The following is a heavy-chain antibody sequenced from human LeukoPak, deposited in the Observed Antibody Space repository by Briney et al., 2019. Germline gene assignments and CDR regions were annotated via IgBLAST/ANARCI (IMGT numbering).Heavy chain of an antibody. V-gene: IGHV3-23*01. J-gene: IGHJ6*03. CDR1: DFSFITYA. CDR3: AKVRGSYRSPMDV. Sequence: GGSLRLSCAASDFSFITYAMSWVRQAPGKGLEWVSTISGGGDATYYADSVKGRFTISRDNSKNTLYLQMNSLRAEDTAVYYCAKVRGSYRSPMDVWGKGTTVTVSS. D-gene: IGHD1-26*01. CDR2: ISGGGDAT.